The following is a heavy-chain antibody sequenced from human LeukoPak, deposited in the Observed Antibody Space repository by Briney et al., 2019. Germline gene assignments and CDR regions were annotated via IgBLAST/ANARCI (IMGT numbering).Heavy chain of an antibody. J-gene: IGHJ6*03. CDR3: ARDSQDYADDLVYYYYYMDV. D-gene: IGHD4-17*01. CDR2: IYTTGNT. V-gene: IGHV4-61*09. CDR1: GGSAISGSYY. Sequence: PSETLSLTCTVSGGSAISGSYYWGWIRQPGGKGLEWIGHIYTTGNTNYNPSLKSRVTISIDTSKNQFSLKLSSVTAADSARYFCARDSQDYADDLVYYYYYMDVWGKGTTVTVSS.